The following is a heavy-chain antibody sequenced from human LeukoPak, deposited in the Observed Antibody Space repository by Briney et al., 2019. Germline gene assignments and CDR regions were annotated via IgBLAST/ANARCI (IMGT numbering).Heavy chain of an antibody. J-gene: IGHJ1*01. Sequence: GRSLRLSCAASGFTFSSYSMNWVRQAPGKGLEWVSSISSSSSYINYADSVKGRFTISRDNAKKSLYLQMNSLRAEDTAVYYCARDSGSYYPEYFQYWGQGTLVTVSS. CDR3: ARDSGSYYPEYFQY. CDR1: GFTFSSYS. CDR2: ISSSSSYI. V-gene: IGHV3-21*01. D-gene: IGHD1-26*01.